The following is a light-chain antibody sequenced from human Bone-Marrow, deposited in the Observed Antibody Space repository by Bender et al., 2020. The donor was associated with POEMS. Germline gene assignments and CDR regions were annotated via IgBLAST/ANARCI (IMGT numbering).Light chain of an antibody. V-gene: IGLV1-47*01. CDR1: SSNIGNNS. J-gene: IGLJ3*02. CDR2: KTF. Sequence: QSVLTQPPSVSGTPGQRVIISCSGSSSNIGNNSVCWYQQLPGTAPKLLMYKTFDLPSGIPERFSASKSGTSASLAIGGLRSEDEADYHCATWDDSLRGPVFGGGTKLTVL. CDR3: ATWDDSLRGPV.